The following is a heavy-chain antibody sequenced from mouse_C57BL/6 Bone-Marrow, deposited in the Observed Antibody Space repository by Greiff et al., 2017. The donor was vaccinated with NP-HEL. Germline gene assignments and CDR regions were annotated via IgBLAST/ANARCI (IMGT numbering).Heavy chain of an antibody. CDR1: GYAFSSSW. V-gene: IGHV1-82*01. CDR3: ASPGYGYDNAMDY. J-gene: IGHJ4*01. CDR2: IYPGDGDT. D-gene: IGHD2-2*01. Sequence: QVQLQQSGPELVKPGASVKISCKASGYAFSSSWMNWVKQRPGKGLEWIGRIYPGDGDTNYNGKFKGKATLTADKSSSTAYMQLSSLTSEDSAVYFCASPGYGYDNAMDYWGQGTSVTVSS.